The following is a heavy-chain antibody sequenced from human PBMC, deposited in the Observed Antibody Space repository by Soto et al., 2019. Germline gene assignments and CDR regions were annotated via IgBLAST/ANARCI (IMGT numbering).Heavy chain of an antibody. D-gene: IGHD3-22*01. V-gene: IGHV4-59*01. CDR3: ARDYLYYDSSGYYYYYGMDV. J-gene: IGHJ6*02. CDR1: GGSISSYY. CDR2: IYYSGST. Sequence: SETLSLTCTASGGSISSYYWSWFRQPPGKGLEWIGYIYYSGSTNYNPSLKSRVTISVDTSKNQFSLKLSSVTAADTAVYYCARDYLYYDSSGYYYYYGMDVWGQGTTVT.